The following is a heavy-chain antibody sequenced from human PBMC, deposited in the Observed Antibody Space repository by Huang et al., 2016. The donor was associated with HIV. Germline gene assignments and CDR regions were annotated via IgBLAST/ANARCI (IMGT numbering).Heavy chain of an antibody. V-gene: IGHV4-34*02. CDR1: GGSLSDYY. CDR3: ARPRMTATSSDSTWSFFDS. J-gene: IGHJ4*02. CDR2: VNHRGLS. D-gene: IGHD2-21*02. Sequence: QVQLQQWGAGLLKPSGVLSLKCAVSGGSLSDYYWTWIRQSPGKGLEWIGEVNHRGLSTYHPSLRRRVTMSVDMSKNQFSLNLTSLTGADTAVYYCARPRMTATSSDSTWSFFDSWGQGTLVIVSS.